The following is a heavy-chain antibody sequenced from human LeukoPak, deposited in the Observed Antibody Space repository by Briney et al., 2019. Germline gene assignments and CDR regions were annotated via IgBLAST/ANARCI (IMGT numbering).Heavy chain of an antibody. V-gene: IGHV3-11*01. Sequence: KPGGSLRLSCAASGFTFSDYYMSWIRQAPGKGLEWVSYISSSGSTIYYADSVKGRFTISRDNAKNSLYLQMNSLRAEDTAVYYCAKDIVWELAFDYWGQGTLVTVSS. J-gene: IGHJ4*02. CDR1: GFTFSDYY. CDR2: ISSSGSTI. D-gene: IGHD1-26*01. CDR3: AKDIVWELAFDY.